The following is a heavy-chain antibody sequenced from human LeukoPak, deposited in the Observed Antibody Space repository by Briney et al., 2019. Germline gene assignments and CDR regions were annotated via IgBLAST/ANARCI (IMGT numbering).Heavy chain of an antibody. D-gene: IGHD3-16*02. Sequence: ASVKVSCKASGGTFSSYTISWVRQAPGQGLEWMGRIIPILGIANYAQKFQGRVTITADKSTRTAYMELSSLRSEDTDVYYCARDRHDKEYELSSGHSAMEVWGQGTTVTVSS. CDR3: ARDRHDKEYELSSGHSAMEV. J-gene: IGHJ6*02. V-gene: IGHV1-69*04. CDR2: IIPILGIA. CDR1: GGTFSSYT.